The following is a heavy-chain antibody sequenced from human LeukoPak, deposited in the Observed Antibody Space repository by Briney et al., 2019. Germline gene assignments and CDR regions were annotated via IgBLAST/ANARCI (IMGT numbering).Heavy chain of an antibody. CDR3: ARDMTVGATTKAFDI. V-gene: IGHV1-69*04. CDR2: IIPILGIA. CDR1: GGTFSSYA. Sequence: EASVKASCKASGGTFSSYAISWVRQAPGQGLEWMGRIIPILGIANYAQKFQGRVTITADKSTSTAYMELSSLRSEDTAVYYCARDMTVGATTKAFDIWGQGTMVTVSS. J-gene: IGHJ3*02. D-gene: IGHD1-26*01.